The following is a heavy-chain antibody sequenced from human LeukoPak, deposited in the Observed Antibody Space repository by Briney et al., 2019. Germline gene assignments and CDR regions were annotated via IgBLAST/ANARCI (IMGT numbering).Heavy chain of an antibody. D-gene: IGHD5-12*01. Sequence: ASVKVSCKASGGTFSSYVISWVRQAPGQGLEWMGGIIPIFGTANYAQKFQGRVTISADESTSTAYMELSSLRSADTAVYYCAREREEVKDSGYDLIPIYYYYGMDVWGQGTTVTVPS. CDR2: IIPIFGTA. CDR1: GGTFSSYV. J-gene: IGHJ6*02. V-gene: IGHV1-69*13. CDR3: AREREEVKDSGYDLIPIYYYYGMDV.